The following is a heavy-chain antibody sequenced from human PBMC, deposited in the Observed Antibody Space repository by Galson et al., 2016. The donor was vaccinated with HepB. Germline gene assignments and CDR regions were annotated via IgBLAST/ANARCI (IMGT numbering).Heavy chain of an antibody. CDR3: ARKALGGIAVAGNKWFDP. D-gene: IGHD6-19*01. CDR1: GYSFTSYW. CDR2: IYPGDSDT. Sequence: QSGAEVKKPGESLKISCKGSGYSFTSYWIGWVRQMPGKGLEWVGIIYPGDSDTRYSPSFQGQVTISADKSISTAYLQWSSLKASDTAMYYCARKALGGIAVAGNKWFDPWGQGTLVTVSS. V-gene: IGHV5-51*01. J-gene: IGHJ5*02.